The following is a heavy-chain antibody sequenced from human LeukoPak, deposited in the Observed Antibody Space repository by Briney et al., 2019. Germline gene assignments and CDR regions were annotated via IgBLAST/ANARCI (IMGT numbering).Heavy chain of an antibody. D-gene: IGHD2-8*01. J-gene: IGHJ4*02. CDR2: IKGDGSLT. Sequence: HPGGSLRLSCAASGFTFINEWMHWVRQVPGKGPVWVSRIKGDGSLTDYADSVKGRFTISRDNAKKTVYLQMKSVRDEDTAIYYCARDIVNGGWGRGTVVIVSS. CDR3: ARDIVNGG. V-gene: IGHV3-74*01. CDR1: GFTFINEW.